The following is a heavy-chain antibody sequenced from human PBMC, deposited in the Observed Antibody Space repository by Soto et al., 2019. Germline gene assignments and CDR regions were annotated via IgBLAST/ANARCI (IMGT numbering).Heavy chain of an antibody. CDR1: GGSISSSSYY. D-gene: IGHD2-8*01. V-gene: IGHV4-39*01. Sequence: QLQLQESGPGLVKPSETLSLTCTVSGGSISSSSYYWGWIRQPPGKGLEWIGSIYYSGSTYYNPSLKSRVTISVDTSKNQFSLKLSSVTAADTAVYYCARLWARKDIVLMVYAMWFDPWGQGTLVTVSS. CDR3: ARLWARKDIVLMVYAMWFDP. CDR2: IYYSGST. J-gene: IGHJ5*02.